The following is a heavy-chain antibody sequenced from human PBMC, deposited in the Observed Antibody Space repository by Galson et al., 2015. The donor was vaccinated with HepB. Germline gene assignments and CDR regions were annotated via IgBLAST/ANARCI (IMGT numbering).Heavy chain of an antibody. CDR3: ARDRYSSGWYSSYYYYGMDV. Sequence: SVKVSCKASGGTFSSYAISWVRQAPGQGLEWMGRIIPILGIANYAQKFQGRVTITADKSTSTAYMELSSLRSEDTAVYYCARDRYSSGWYSSYYYYGMDVWGQGTTVTVSS. D-gene: IGHD6-19*01. CDR1: GGTFSSYA. V-gene: IGHV1-69*04. J-gene: IGHJ6*02. CDR2: IIPILGIA.